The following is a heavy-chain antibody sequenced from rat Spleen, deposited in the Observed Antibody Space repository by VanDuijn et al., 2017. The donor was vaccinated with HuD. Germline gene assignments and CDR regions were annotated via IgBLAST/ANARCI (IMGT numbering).Heavy chain of an antibody. Sequence: EVQLVESGGGLVQPGRSLKLSCAASGFTFSNYGMAWVRQAPTRGLEWVATINYDTTSTHYRDSVKGRFTISRDNAKSTLFLQMDSLRSEETATYYCARLGRAAIWNWFSYWCQGTLVTVSS. CDR2: INYDTTST. J-gene: IGHJ3*01. D-gene: IGHD1-2*01. V-gene: IGHV5-29*01. CDR3: ARLGRAAIWNWFSY. CDR1: GFTFSNYG.